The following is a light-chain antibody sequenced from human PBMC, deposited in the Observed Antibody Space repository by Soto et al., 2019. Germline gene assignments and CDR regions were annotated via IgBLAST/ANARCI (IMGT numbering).Light chain of an antibody. Sequence: QPVLTQPPSVSGTPGQRVIISCSGSSSNIGSNTVNWYQQVPGTAPKLLIYNHNQRPSGVPDRFSGSKSGTSASLAISGLQSEDEAEYYCAAWDDRLNGFYVFGTGTQLTVL. CDR2: NHN. V-gene: IGLV1-44*01. CDR3: AAWDDRLNGFYV. CDR1: SSNIGSNT. J-gene: IGLJ1*01.